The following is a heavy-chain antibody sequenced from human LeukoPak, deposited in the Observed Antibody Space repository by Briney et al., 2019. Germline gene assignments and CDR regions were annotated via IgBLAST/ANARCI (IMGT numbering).Heavy chain of an antibody. D-gene: IGHD1-26*01. Sequence: SVKVSCKASGGTFSCYAISWVRQAPGQGLEWMGGIIPIFGTANYAQKFQGRVTITADESTSTAYMELSSLRSEDTAVYYCARFGSMGATTAFDIWGQGTMVTVSS. CDR2: IIPIFGTA. V-gene: IGHV1-69*01. CDR1: GGTFSCYA. CDR3: ARFGSMGATTAFDI. J-gene: IGHJ3*02.